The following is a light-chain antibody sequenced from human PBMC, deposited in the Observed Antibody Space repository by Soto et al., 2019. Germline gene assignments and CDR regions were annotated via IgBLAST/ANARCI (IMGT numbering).Light chain of an antibody. CDR1: QSISVY. CDR3: QQLITYPQT. CDR2: AAS. J-gene: IGKJ1*01. Sequence: DIQMTQSPSSLSASVGDRVTITCRASQSISVYLNWYQQKPGKAPKLLIYAASSLQSGVPSRFSGSGSGTDFTLTISSLQPEDFATYYCQQLITYPQTFGQGTKVDIK. V-gene: IGKV1-39*01.